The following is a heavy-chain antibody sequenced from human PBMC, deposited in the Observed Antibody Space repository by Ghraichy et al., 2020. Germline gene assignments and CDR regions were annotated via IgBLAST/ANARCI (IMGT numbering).Heavy chain of an antibody. V-gene: IGHV3-23*01. Sequence: GGSLRLSCAASGFTFSNYVMSWVRQAPGKGLEWVSAISGSGGSTYYTESLKGRFTISRGNSKNTLILQMNSLRAEDTAVYYCAKGIAAGTTTISYYYNGMDIWGQGTKVTVSS. CDR1: GFTFSNYV. CDR2: ISGSGGST. J-gene: IGHJ6*02. D-gene: IGHD6-13*01. CDR3: AKGIAAGTTTISYYYNGMDI.